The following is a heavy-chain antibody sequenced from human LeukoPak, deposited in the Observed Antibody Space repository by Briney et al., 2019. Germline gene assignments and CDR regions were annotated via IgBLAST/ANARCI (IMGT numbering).Heavy chain of an antibody. CDR3: ARDDYDSSGSY. Sequence: GGCLRLSCAASGLTFSRDAMNWVRQAPGMGLEWISYISSSGDKIYYAESVKGRLTVSRDNAENSLYLQMNSLRVEDTAVYYCARDDYDSSGSYWGQGTLVTVSS. CDR2: ISSSGDKI. D-gene: IGHD3-22*01. J-gene: IGHJ4*02. CDR1: GLTFSRDA. V-gene: IGHV3-48*03.